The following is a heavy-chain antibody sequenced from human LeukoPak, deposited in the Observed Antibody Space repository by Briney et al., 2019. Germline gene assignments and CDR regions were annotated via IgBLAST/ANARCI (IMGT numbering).Heavy chain of an antibody. Sequence: PSETLSLTCTASGGSISSSTYYWGWIRQPPGKGLEWIGNIYYSGSTYYNPSLKSRVTISVDTSRNQFSLKLSSVTATDTALYYCARDYGAYYFDYWGQGTLVTVSS. D-gene: IGHD4-17*01. CDR2: IYYSGST. V-gene: IGHV4-39*02. CDR3: ARDYGAYYFDY. J-gene: IGHJ4*02. CDR1: GGSISSSTYY.